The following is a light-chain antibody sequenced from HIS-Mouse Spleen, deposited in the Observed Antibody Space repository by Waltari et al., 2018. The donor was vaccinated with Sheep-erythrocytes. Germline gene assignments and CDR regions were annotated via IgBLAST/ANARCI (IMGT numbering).Light chain of an antibody. CDR2: LGS. CDR3: MQALQTPRT. J-gene: IGKJ1*01. Sequence: DIVMTQSPLSLPVTPGEPASISSRSSKSLLHSNGYNYLDWYLQKPGQSPQLLIYLGSNRASGVPDRFSGSGSGTDFTLKISRVEAEDVGVYYCMQALQTPRTFGQGTKVEIK. CDR1: KSLLHSNGYNY. V-gene: IGKV2-28*01.